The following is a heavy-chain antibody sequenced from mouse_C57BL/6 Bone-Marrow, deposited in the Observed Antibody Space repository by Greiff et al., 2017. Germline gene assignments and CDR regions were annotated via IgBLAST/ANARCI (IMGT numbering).Heavy chain of an antibody. J-gene: IGHJ2*01. CDR3: TRSLIYYGTNY. D-gene: IGHD1-1*01. V-gene: IGHV14-2*01. CDR2: IDPEDGET. Sequence: VQLQQSGAELVKPGASVKLSCTASGFNIKDYYIHWVKQRTEQGLEWIGRIDPEDGETKYAPKFQDKATITADTSSNTADLQLSSLTSEDTAGYYCTRSLIYYGTNYWGQGTTLTVSS. CDR1: GFNIKDYY.